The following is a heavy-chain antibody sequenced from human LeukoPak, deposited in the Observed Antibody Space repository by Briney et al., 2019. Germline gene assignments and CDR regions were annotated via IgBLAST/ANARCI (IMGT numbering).Heavy chain of an antibody. CDR2: IYYSGST. V-gene: IGHV4-31*03. CDR1: GGSISSGGYY. D-gene: IGHD3-22*01. CDR3: ARDSGYYDSSGYYYVGNWFDP. J-gene: IGHJ5*02. Sequence: KPSETLSLTCTVSGGSISSGGYYWSWIRQHPGKGLEWIGYIYYSGSTYYNPSLKSRVTISVDTSKNQFSLKLSSVTAADTAVYYCARDSGYYDSSGYYYVGNWFDPWGQGTLVTVSS.